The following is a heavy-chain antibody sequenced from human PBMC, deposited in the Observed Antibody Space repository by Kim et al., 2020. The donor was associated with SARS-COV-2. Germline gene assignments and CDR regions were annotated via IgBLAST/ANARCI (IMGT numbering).Heavy chain of an antibody. CDR3: ARDRGYYDSSGYYRYDAFDI. J-gene: IGHJ3*02. Sequence: SVKVSCKASGGTFSSYAISWVRQAPGQGLEWMGGIIPIFGTANYAQKFQGRVTITADESTSTAYMELSSLRSEDTAVYYCARDRGYYDSSGYYRYDAFDIWGQGTMVTVSS. CDR2: IIPIFGTA. CDR1: GGTFSSYA. V-gene: IGHV1-69*13. D-gene: IGHD3-22*01.